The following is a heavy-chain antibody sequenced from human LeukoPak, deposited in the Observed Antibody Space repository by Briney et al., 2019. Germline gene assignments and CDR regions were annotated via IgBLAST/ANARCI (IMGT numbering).Heavy chain of an antibody. CDR2: INTDGSST. J-gene: IGHJ4*02. CDR3: VRDQSVAGPTTADY. Sequence: GGCLRLSCAASGFTFSTYWMHWVRQAPGKGLVWVSHINTDGSSTNYADSVKGRFTISRDNAENTLYLQMNSLRVDDTAVYYCVRDQSVAGPTTADYWGQGTLVTVSA. CDR1: GFTFSTYW. V-gene: IGHV3-74*01. D-gene: IGHD1-26*01.